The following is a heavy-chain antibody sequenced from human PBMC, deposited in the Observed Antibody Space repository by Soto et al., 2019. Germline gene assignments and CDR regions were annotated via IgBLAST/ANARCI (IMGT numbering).Heavy chain of an antibody. V-gene: IGHV3-30-3*01. CDR3: ARDRSSTYYYYGMDL. J-gene: IGHJ6*02. D-gene: IGHD6-19*01. CDR1: GFSYNRHG. CDR2: ISYDGSNQ. Sequence: GGSLRLSCEASGFSYNRHGIHWVRQAPGKGLEWLAVISYDGSNQDYADSVKGRFSISRDNSKNTVYLQMNSLRAEDTAVYYCARDRSSTYYYYGMDLWGQGTTVTVSS.